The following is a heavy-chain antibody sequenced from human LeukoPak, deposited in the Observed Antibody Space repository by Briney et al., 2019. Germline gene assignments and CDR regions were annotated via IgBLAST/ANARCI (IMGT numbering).Heavy chain of an antibody. V-gene: IGHV5-51*01. Sequence: GESLKISCKGSGYTFTNYWIGWVRQMPGKGLEWMGIIYPGDSDTRYSPSFQGQVTISADKSISTAYLQWSSLKASDTAMYYCARGYCSSTSCITAGAFDIWGQGTMVTVSS. CDR2: IYPGDSDT. CDR1: GYTFTNYW. D-gene: IGHD2-2*01. CDR3: ARGYCSSTSCITAGAFDI. J-gene: IGHJ3*02.